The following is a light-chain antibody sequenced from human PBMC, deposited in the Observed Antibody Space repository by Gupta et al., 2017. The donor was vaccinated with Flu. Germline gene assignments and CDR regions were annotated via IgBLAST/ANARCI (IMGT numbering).Light chain of an antibody. V-gene: IGKV3-15*01. CDR3: QHYNNWPPEDT. CDR1: QSVGTN. Sequence: IVMTQSPATLSVSPGERATLSCRASQSVGTNLAWYQQKSGQGLRLLIYGASTRPSGIPARFSGSGSGTEFTLTISSLQSEDFAVYYCQHYNNWPPEDTFGQGTKL. CDR2: GAS. J-gene: IGKJ2*01.